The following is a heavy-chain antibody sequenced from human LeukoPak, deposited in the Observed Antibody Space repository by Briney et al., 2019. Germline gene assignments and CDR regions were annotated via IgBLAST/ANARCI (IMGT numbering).Heavy chain of an antibody. Sequence: SVKVSCKASGGTFSSYAISWVRQAPGQGLEWMGRIIPILGIANYAQKFQGRVTITADKSTSTAYMELSSLRSEDTAVYYCARGCGGEPWECFDYWGQGTLATVSS. V-gene: IGHV1-69*04. J-gene: IGHJ4*02. CDR1: GGTFSSYA. CDR3: ARGCGGEPWECFDY. D-gene: IGHD2-21*01. CDR2: IIPILGIA.